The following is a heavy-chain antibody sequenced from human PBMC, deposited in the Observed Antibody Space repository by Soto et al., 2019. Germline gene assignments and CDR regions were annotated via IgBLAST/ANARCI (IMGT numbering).Heavy chain of an antibody. CDR3: ARAGTRTVPLYYYYYMDV. V-gene: IGHV1-46*03. Sequence: ASVKVSCKASGYTFTSYYMHWVRQAPGQGLEWMGIINPSGGSTSYAQKFQGRVTMTRDTSTSTVYMELSSLRSEDTAVYYCARAGTRTVPLYYYYYMDVWGKGTTVTVSS. CDR1: GYTFTSYY. CDR2: INPSGGST. J-gene: IGHJ6*03. D-gene: IGHD1-1*01.